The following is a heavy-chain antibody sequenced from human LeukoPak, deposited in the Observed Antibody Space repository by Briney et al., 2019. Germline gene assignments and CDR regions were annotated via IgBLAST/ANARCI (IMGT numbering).Heavy chain of an antibody. CDR1: GFTFSSYA. CDR3: AKEMGDYYGSGSYYRIPYYYYYGMDV. CDR2: ISGSGGST. D-gene: IGHD3-10*01. Sequence: HSGGSLRLSCAASGFTFSSYAMSWVRQAPGKGLEWVSAISGSGGSTYYADSVKGRFTISRDNSKNTLYLQMNSLRAEDTAVYYCAKEMGDYYGSGSYYRIPYYYYYGMDVLGQGTTVTVSS. V-gene: IGHV3-23*01. J-gene: IGHJ6*02.